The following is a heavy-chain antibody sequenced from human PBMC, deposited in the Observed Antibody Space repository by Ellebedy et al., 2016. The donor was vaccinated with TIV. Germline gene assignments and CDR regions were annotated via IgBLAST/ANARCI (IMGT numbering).Heavy chain of an antibody. J-gene: IGHJ4*02. Sequence: GESLKISCKGSGYNFATYWIAWVRQMPGKGLEWMGIIYPDDSDTTYSPSFQGQVTISVDKSINTAFLVWSSLKASDTAMYYCVAYTKWGTTCYFDYWGQGTLVTVSS. CDR1: GYNFATYW. D-gene: IGHD7-27*01. CDR3: VAYTKWGTTCYFDY. CDR2: IYPDDSDT. V-gene: IGHV5-51*01.